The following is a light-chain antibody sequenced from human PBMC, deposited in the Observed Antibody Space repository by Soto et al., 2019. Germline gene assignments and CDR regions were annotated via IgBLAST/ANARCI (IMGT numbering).Light chain of an antibody. J-gene: IGKJ5*01. V-gene: IGKV1-33*01. CDR1: QSISRY. Sequence: DIQMTQSPTTLSASVGDRVTITCRASQSISRYLNWYQQKPGKAPKILIYAASNLYSGVPSSFSGSGSGTDFTLTISSLQPEDIATYYCQQYDNLPPPAPGGGVGQGTRLEIK. CDR2: AAS. CDR3: QQYDNLPPPAPGGG.